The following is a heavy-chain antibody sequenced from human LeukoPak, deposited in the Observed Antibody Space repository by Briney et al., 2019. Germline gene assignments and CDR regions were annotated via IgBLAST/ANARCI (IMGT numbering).Heavy chain of an antibody. D-gene: IGHD3-22*01. CDR2: IYYSGST. Sequence: SETLSLTCTVSGGSISSYYWSWIRQPPGKGLEWIGYIYYSGSTNYNPSPKSRVTISVDTSKNQFSLKLSSVTAADTAVYYCARHNYYDSSANFDYWGQGTQVTVSS. CDR1: GGSISSYY. J-gene: IGHJ4*02. CDR3: ARHNYYDSSANFDY. V-gene: IGHV4-59*08.